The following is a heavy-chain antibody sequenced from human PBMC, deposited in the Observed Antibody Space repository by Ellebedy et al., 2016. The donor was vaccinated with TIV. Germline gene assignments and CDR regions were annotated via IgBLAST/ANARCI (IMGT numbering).Heavy chain of an antibody. Sequence: ASVKVSCKASGGTFSRYALSWVRQAPGQGLEWMGWISAYNGNTKYAQKLQDRVTMTTDTSTSTAYMELRSLRSDDTAVYYCARDEGLDAFDIWGQGTMVTVSS. CDR1: GGTFSRYA. CDR3: ARDEGLDAFDI. J-gene: IGHJ3*02. CDR2: ISAYNGNT. V-gene: IGHV1-18*01.